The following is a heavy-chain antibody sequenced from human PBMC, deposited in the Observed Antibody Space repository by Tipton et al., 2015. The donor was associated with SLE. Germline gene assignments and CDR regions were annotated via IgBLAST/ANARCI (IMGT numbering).Heavy chain of an antibody. CDR3: ARVSVSGSLVYFDL. J-gene: IGHJ4*02. CDR2: IYHSGST. CDR1: GYSISSGYY. Sequence: TLSLTCAVSGYSISSGYYWGWFRQPPGKGLEWIGSIYHSGSTYYNPSLKSRVTISVDTSKNQFSLKLSSVTAADTAVYYCARVSVSGSLVYFDLWGQGTLVTVSS. V-gene: IGHV4-38-2*01. D-gene: IGHD3-10*01.